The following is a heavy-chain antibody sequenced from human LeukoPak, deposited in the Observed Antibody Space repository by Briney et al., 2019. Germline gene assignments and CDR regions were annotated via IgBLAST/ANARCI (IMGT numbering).Heavy chain of an antibody. CDR2: ISAYNGNT. V-gene: IGHV1-18*01. Sequence: ASVKVSCKASGYTFTSYGISWVRQAPGQGLEWMGWISAYNGNTNYAQKLQGRVTMTTDTFTSTAYMELRSLRSDDTAVYYCAREDYDSSGYYSVYWGQGTLVTVSS. D-gene: IGHD3-22*01. CDR3: AREDYDSSGYYSVY. CDR1: GYTFTSYG. J-gene: IGHJ4*02.